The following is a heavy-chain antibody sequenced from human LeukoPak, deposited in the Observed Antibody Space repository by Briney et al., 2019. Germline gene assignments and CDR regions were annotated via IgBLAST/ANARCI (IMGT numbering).Heavy chain of an antibody. V-gene: IGHV1-2*02. CDR2: INPNSGGT. J-gene: IGHJ4*02. Sequence: ASVKVSCKASGYTFTGYYMHWVRQAPGQGLEWMGWINPNSGGTNYAQKFQGRVTMTRDTSISTAYMELSRLRSDDTAVYYCAKARTPYNSGFDYWGQGTLVAVSS. CDR3: AKARTPYNSGFDY. CDR1: GYTFTGYY. D-gene: IGHD6-19*01.